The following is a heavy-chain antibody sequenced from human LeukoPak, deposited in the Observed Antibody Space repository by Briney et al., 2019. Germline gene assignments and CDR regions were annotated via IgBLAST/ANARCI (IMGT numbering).Heavy chain of an antibody. J-gene: IGHJ4*02. V-gene: IGHV3-30-3*01. CDR3: ARGATYAYYFDY. CDR1: GFTFSSYA. D-gene: IGHD4-17*01. CDR2: ISHDGSNK. Sequence: GGSLRLSCAASGFTFSSYAMHWVRQAPGKGLEWVAVISHDGSNKYYADSVKGRFTISRDNSKNTLYLQMNSLRAEDTAVYYCARGATYAYYFDYWGQGILVTVSS.